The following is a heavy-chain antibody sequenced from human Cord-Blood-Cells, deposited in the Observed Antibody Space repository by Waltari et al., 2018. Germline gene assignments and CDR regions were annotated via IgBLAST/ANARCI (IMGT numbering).Heavy chain of an antibody. Sequence: QLQLQESGPGLVKPSETLSLTCTVSGGSISSSSYYWGWIRQPPGKGLEWIGSIYYSGSTYYNPSLKSRVTISVDTSKNQFSLKLSSVTAADTAVYYCARGGSLYDFWSGYNYYYYGMDVWGQGTTVTVSS. CDR2: IYYSGST. CDR1: GGSISSSSYY. V-gene: IGHV4-39*01. CDR3: ARGGSLYDFWSGYNYYYYGMDV. D-gene: IGHD3-3*01. J-gene: IGHJ6*02.